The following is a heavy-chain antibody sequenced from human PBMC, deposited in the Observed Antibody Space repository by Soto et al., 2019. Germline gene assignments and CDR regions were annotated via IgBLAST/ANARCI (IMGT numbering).Heavy chain of an antibody. CDR3: ATTVYYDYVWGSYRPNWFDP. CDR1: GGSISSSSYY. J-gene: IGHJ5*02. D-gene: IGHD3-16*02. CDR2: IYYSGST. Sequence: SETLSLTCTVSGGSISSSSYYWGWIRQPPGKGLEWIGSIYYSGSTYYNPSLKSRVTISVDTSKNQFSLKLSSVTAADTAVYYCATTVYYDYVWGSYRPNWFDPWGQGTLVTVSS. V-gene: IGHV4-39*01.